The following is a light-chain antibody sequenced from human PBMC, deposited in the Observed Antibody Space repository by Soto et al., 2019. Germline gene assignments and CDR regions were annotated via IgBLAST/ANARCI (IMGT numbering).Light chain of an antibody. J-gene: IGKJ5*01. V-gene: IGKV3D-15*01. CDR2: GAF. Sequence: EIVLTQSPGTLSLSPGERATLSFRASQSVRTNYLAWYQQKRGQAPWLLIYGAFNRAGGVPDRFSGSGSGTEFTLTITSLQSEDFAVYYCQQYNNWPITCGQGTRREIK. CDR3: QQYNNWPIT. CDR1: QSVRTN.